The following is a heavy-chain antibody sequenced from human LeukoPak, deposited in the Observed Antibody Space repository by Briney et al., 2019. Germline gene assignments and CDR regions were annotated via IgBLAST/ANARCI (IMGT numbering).Heavy chain of an antibody. Sequence: GASVKVSRKASGGTFSSYAISWVRQAPGQGRECMGGIIPIFGTANYAQKFQGRVTITADESTSTAYMELSSLRSEDTAVYYCARARGVTTTHFDYWGQGTLVTVSS. CDR3: ARARGVTTTHFDY. CDR2: IIPIFGTA. V-gene: IGHV1-69*01. J-gene: IGHJ4*02. D-gene: IGHD4-17*01. CDR1: GGTFSSYA.